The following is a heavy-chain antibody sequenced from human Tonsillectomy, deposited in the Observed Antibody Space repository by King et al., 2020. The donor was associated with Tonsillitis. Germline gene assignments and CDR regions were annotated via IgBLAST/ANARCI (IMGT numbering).Heavy chain of an antibody. J-gene: IGHJ6*03. Sequence: VQLVESGGGLVPPGRSLRLSCAASGFTFDDYAMHWVRQAPGKGLEWVSGISWDSGSIGYADSVKGRFTISRDNAQKSLYLQMNSLRTEDTALYYCTKGSSSYYYFYMDVWGKGATVTVSS. CDR3: TKGSSSYYYFYMDV. D-gene: IGHD6-6*01. V-gene: IGHV3-9*01. CDR2: ISWDSGSI. CDR1: GFTFDDYA.